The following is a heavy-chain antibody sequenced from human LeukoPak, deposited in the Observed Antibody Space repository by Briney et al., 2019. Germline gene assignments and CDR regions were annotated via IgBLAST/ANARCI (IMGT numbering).Heavy chain of an antibody. V-gene: IGHV1-2*02. Sequence: ASVKVSCKASGYTFTGYYMHWVRQAPGQGLEWMGWINPNSGGTNYARKFQGRVTMTRDTSISTAYMELSRLRSDDTAVYYCARARGGYGRTPAPHYYYYMDVWGKGTTVTVSS. CDR1: GYTFTGYY. CDR2: INPNSGGT. D-gene: IGHD5-18*01. J-gene: IGHJ6*03. CDR3: ARARGGYGRTPAPHYYYYMDV.